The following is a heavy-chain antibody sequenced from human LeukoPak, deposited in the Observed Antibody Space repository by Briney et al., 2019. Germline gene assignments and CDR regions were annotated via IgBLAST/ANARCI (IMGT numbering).Heavy chain of an antibody. CDR1: GFTFSDYY. CDR3: ARGKYYDSSGYYYVSDIIDY. D-gene: IGHD3-22*01. Sequence: GSLRLSCAASGFTFSDYYMSWIRQAPGKGLEWVSYISSSGSTIYYADSVKGRFTISRDNAKNSLYLQMNSLRAEDTAVYYCARGKYYDSSGYYYVSDIIDYWGQGTLVTVSS. V-gene: IGHV3-11*04. CDR2: ISSSGSTI. J-gene: IGHJ4*02.